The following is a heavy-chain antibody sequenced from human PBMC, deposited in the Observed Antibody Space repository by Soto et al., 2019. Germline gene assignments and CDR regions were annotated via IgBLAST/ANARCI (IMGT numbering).Heavy chain of an antibody. CDR1: GFTFSSYS. D-gene: IGHD3-16*02. CDR2: ISSSSSYI. V-gene: IGHV3-21*01. CDR3: ARDLGGVIPYYMDV. Sequence: GGSLRLSCAASGFTFSSYSMNWVRQAPGKGLEWVSSISSSSSYIYYADSVKGRFTISRDNAKNSLYLQMNSLRAEDTAVYYCARDLGGVIPYYMDVWGKGTTVTVSS. J-gene: IGHJ6*03.